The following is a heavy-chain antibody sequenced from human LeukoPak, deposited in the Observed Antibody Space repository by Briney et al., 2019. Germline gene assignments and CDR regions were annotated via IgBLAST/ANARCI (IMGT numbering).Heavy chain of an antibody. V-gene: IGHV3-20*04. J-gene: IGHJ4*02. Sequence: GGSLRLSCAASGFTFDDYGMSWVRQAPGKGLERVSGINWNGGSTGYADSVKGRFTISRDNAKNSPYLQMNSLRAEDTALYYCARRKAAPSGYDPAVYLDYWGQGTLVTVSS. CDR2: INWNGGST. CDR3: ARRKAAPSGYDPAVYLDY. D-gene: IGHD5-12*01. CDR1: GFTFDDYG.